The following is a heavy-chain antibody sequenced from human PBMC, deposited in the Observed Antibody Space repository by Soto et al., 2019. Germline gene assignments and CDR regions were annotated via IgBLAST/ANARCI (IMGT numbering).Heavy chain of an antibody. CDR3: ARGGSDYGLDY. Sequence: GESLKISCKGSGYSFTNDWIGWVRQMPGKGLEWMGIIYPGDSDTRYSPSFQGQVTISVDKSISTASLQWSSLKASDTATYYCARGGSDYGLDYWGQGTLVTVPQ. J-gene: IGHJ4*02. CDR2: IYPGDSDT. D-gene: IGHD3-10*01. V-gene: IGHV5-51*01. CDR1: GYSFTNDW.